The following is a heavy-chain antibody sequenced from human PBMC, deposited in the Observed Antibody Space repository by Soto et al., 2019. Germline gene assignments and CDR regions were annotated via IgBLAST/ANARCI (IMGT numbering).Heavy chain of an antibody. J-gene: IGHJ4*02. CDR1: GYSFAGYW. D-gene: IGHD3-22*01. V-gene: IGHV5-10-1*01. CDR2: IDPSDSQT. Sequence: GESLKISCKGSGYSFAGYWITWVRQKPGKGLEWMGRIDPSDSQTYYSPSFRGHVTISVTKSITTVFLQWSSLRASDTAMYYCARQIYDSDTGPNFQYYFDSWGQGNPVTVSS. CDR3: ARQIYDSDTGPNFQYYFDS.